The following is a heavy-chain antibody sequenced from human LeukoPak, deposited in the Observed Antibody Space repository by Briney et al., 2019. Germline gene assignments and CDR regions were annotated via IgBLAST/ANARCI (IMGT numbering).Heavy chain of an antibody. CDR1: GGTFSSYA. CDR2: IIPIFGTA. D-gene: IGHD2-21*02. J-gene: IGHJ4*02. V-gene: IGHV1-69*13. Sequence: SVKVSCKASGGTFSSYAISWVRQAPGQGLEWMGGIIPIFGTANYAQRFQGRVTITADESTSTAYMELSSLRSEDTAVYYCARGPDCGGDCYSGGYDFDYWGQGTLVTVSS. CDR3: ARGPDCGGDCYSGGYDFDY.